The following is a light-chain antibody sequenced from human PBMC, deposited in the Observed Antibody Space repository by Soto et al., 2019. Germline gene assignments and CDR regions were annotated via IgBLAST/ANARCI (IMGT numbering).Light chain of an antibody. CDR2: TNN. CDR1: TSNLGGNT. Sequence: QSALTQPPSVSGTPGQKVSISCSGTTSNLGGNTVNWYQQLPGTAPKLLIYTNNQRPSGVPDRFSGSKSGTSASLAISGLRSEDEADFYCAAWDDSLNAVVFGGGTQLTVL. J-gene: IGLJ2*01. V-gene: IGLV1-44*01. CDR3: AAWDDSLNAVV.